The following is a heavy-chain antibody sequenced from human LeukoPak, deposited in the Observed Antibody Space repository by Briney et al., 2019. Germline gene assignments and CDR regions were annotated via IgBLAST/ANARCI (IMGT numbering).Heavy chain of an antibody. V-gene: IGHV3-33*01. D-gene: IGHD6-19*01. J-gene: IGHJ6*02. CDR2: IWYDGSNK. CDR1: GLTFSSYG. Sequence: GRSLRLSCAASGLTFSSYGMHWVRQAPGKGLEWVAVIWYDGSNKYYADSVKGRFTISRDNSKNTLYLQMNSLRAEDTAVYYCARDLAVGYYYYGMDVWGQGTTVTVSS. CDR3: ARDLAVGYYYYGMDV.